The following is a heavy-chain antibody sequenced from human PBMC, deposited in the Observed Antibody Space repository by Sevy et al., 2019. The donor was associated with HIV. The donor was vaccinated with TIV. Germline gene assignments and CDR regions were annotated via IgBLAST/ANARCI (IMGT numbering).Heavy chain of an antibody. CDR1: GGSISSGGYF. J-gene: IGHJ4*01. V-gene: IGHV4-31*03. D-gene: IGHD2-15*01. CDR3: ARATGSSAGFDS. Sequence: SETLSLTCTVSGGSISSGGYFWSWIRQHPGKGLEWIGYMYHSGSTYYNPSLKSRLSMSMDPSKNQFSLRRSTVTAADTAIYFCARATGSSAGFDSWGHGTVVTVSS. CDR2: MYHSGST.